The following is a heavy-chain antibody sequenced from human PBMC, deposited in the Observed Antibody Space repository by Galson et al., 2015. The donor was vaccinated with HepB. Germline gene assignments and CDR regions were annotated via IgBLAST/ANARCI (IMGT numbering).Heavy chain of an antibody. CDR3: ARTHSSGWSQEFDY. J-gene: IGHJ4*02. V-gene: IGHV4-59*08. CDR2: IYYSGST. CDR1: GGSISSFY. D-gene: IGHD6-19*01. Sequence: SETLSLTCTVSGGSISSFYWSWIRQPPGKGLEWIGYIYYSGSTKYKPSLKSRVTISADMSKNQFSLKLSSVTAADTAVYYCARTHSSGWSQEFDYWGQGTLVTVSS.